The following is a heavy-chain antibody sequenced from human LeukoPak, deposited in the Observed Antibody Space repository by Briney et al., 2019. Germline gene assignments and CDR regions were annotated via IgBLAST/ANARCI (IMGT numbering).Heavy chain of an antibody. CDR3: TTDIPHYYYYYYMDV. CDR2: IKSKTDGGTT. J-gene: IGHJ6*03. CDR1: GFTFSNAW. Sequence: GGSLRLSCAASGFTFSNAWMSWVRQAPGKGLEWVGRIKSKTDGGTTDYAAPVKGRFTISRDDSKNTLYLQMNSLKTEDTAVYYCTTDIPHYYYYYYMDVWGKGTTVTVSS. V-gene: IGHV3-15*01.